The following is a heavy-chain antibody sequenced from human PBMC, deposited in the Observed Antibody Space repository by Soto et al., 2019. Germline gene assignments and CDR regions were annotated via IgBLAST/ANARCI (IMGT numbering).Heavy chain of an antibody. CDR3: ARVADSFSWFDP. V-gene: IGHV4-59*01. D-gene: IGHD4-4*01. CDR2: IYYSGST. J-gene: IGHJ5*02. CDR1: GGSISSYY. Sequence: TLSLTCTVSGGSISSYYWSWIRQPPGKGLEWIGYIYYSGSTNYNPSLKSRVTISVDTSKNQFSLKLSSVTAADTAVYYCARVADSFSWFDPWGQGTLVTAPQ.